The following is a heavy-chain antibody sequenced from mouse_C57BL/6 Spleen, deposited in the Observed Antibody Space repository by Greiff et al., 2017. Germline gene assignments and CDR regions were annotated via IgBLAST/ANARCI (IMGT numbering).Heavy chain of an antibody. Sequence: QVQLQQPGAELVRPGSSVKLSCKASGYTFTSYWMHWVKQRPIQGLEWIGNIDPSDSETHYNQKFKDKATLTVDKSSSTAYMQLSSLTSEDSAVYYCARSDYYGSRDYAMDYWGQGTSVTVSS. CDR2: IDPSDSET. V-gene: IGHV1-52*01. CDR3: ARSDYYGSRDYAMDY. D-gene: IGHD1-1*01. CDR1: GYTFTSYW. J-gene: IGHJ4*01.